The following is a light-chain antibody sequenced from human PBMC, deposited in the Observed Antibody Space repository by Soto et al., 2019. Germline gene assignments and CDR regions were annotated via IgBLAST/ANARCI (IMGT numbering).Light chain of an antibody. J-gene: IGKJ4*01. CDR2: GAS. CDR1: QSVSRY. CDR3: QQYGNSPRVT. V-gene: IGKV3-15*01. Sequence: EIVMTQSPVTLSVSPGERATLSCRASQSVSRYLAWYQQKPGQAPRLLIYGASTRATDVPTRFSGRGSGTEFTLTISRLEPEDFAMYHCQQYGNSPRVTFGGGTKVDIK.